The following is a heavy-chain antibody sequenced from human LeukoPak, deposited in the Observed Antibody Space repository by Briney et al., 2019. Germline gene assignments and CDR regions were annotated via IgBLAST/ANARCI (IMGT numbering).Heavy chain of an antibody. D-gene: IGHD1-26*01. CDR3: ARGSVIVGATTFDY. CDR1: GGTFCSSA. CDR2: IFPIFGIA. J-gene: IGHJ4*02. Sequence: SLKVSCKAPGGTFCSSAISWVRQTPGQGLEWMGRIFPIFGIANYVQKFQGRVTITADKSTSTAYMELSSLRSEDTAVYYCARGSVIVGATTFDYWGQGTLVTVSS. V-gene: IGHV1-69*04.